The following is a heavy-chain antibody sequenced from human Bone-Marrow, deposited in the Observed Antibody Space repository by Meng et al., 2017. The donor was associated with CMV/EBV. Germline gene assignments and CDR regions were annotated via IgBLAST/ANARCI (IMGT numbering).Heavy chain of an antibody. J-gene: IGHJ6*02. Sequence: GGSLRLSCAASGFTFSSYSMNWVRQAPGKGLEWVSYISSSSSTIYYADSVKGRFTISRDNAKNSLYLQMNSLRAEDTAVYYCARRMAAAGTGYWGQGTTVTVSS. D-gene: IGHD6-13*01. V-gene: IGHV3-48*04. CDR3: ARRMAAAGTGY. CDR2: ISSSSSTI. CDR1: GFTFSSYS.